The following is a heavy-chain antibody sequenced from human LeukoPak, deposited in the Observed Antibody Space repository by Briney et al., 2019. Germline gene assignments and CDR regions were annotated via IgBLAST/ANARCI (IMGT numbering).Heavy chain of an antibody. J-gene: IGHJ5*02. CDR3: SRRGTTSSIGWFDP. CDR2: IFYSGDT. D-gene: IGHD3-16*01. CDR1: GASIRSSTHY. Sequence: SETLSLTYSVSGASIRSSTHYWAWLRQAPGTGLEWVGSIFYSGDTYYNPSLRSRLTIAVDTSKNQFSLNLASVTASDTGTYFCSRRGTTSSIGWFDPWGQGSPVIVSS. V-gene: IGHV4-39*01.